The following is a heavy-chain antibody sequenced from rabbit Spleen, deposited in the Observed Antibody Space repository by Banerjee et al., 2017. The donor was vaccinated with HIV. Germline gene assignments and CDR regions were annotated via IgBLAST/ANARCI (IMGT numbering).Heavy chain of an antibody. Sequence: QSLEESGGDLVKPGASLTLTCTASGFSFSSRYYMNWVRQAPGKGLEWIACIDAGSSGDTYYASWAKGRFTISKTSSTTVTLQVTSLTAADTATYFCARETSSGWGIVSFYFSLWGPGTLVTVS. CDR3: ARETSSGWGIVSFYFSL. CDR1: GFSFSSRYY. V-gene: IGHV1S40*01. D-gene: IGHD4-1*01. CDR2: IDAGSSGDT. J-gene: IGHJ4*01.